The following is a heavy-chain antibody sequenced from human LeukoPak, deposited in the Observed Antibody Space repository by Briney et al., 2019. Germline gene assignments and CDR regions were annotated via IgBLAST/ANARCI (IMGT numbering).Heavy chain of an antibody. CDR3: ARDWYYYGSGRHAFDI. V-gene: IGHV3-66*01. Sequence: GGSLRLSCAVSGFTVRTNYMSWVRQAPGKGLEWVSVIYSGDSAYYADSVKGRFTISRDSSKNILYLQMTSLRAEDTAVYYCARDWYYYGSGRHAFDIWGQGTMVTVSS. D-gene: IGHD3-10*01. J-gene: IGHJ3*02. CDR2: IYSGDSA. CDR1: GFTVRTNY.